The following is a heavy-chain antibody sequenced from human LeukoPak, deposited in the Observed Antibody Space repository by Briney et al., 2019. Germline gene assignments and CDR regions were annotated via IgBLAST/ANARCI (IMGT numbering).Heavy chain of an antibody. J-gene: IGHJ5*02. CDR1: GFTFSSYG. V-gene: IGHV3-30*02. D-gene: IGHD6-13*01. CDR2: IRYDGSNK. CDR3: AKAAAGEPHWFDP. Sequence: GGSLRLSCAASGFTFSSYGMHWVRQAPGKGLEWVAFIRYDGSNKYYADSVKGRFTISRDNSKNTLYLQMNSLRAEDTAVYYCAKAAAGEPHWFDPWGQGTLVTVSS.